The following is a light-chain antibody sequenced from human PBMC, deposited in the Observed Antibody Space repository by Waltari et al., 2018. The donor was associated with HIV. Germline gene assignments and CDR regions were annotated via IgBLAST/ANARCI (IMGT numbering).Light chain of an antibody. V-gene: IGKV1-39*01. J-gene: IGKJ1*01. CDR1: QSIASY. Sequence: DIQMTQSPSSLSASVGDRVTIACRASQSIASYLNWYQQKPGKAPQLLIYAATSLQNGAPSRCSCSGAETYFTLTSSSLQPEDFATYYCQQSYTPPPTFGQGTKVEIK. CDR2: AAT. CDR3: QQSYTPPPT.